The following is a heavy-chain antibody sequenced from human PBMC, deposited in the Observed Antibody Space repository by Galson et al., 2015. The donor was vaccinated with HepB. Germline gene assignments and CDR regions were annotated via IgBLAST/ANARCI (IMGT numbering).Heavy chain of an antibody. CDR1: GFIFSNYA. Sequence: SLRLSCAASGFIFSNYAMTWVRQAPGKGLEWVSTITFTGDTTYYADSVKGRFTISRDNSKNTLYLQMNSLRDEDTATYYCAKNFRSTWEVESWGQGTLVTVSS. V-gene: IGHV3-23*01. J-gene: IGHJ4*02. CDR2: ITFTGDTT. CDR3: AKNFRSTWEVES. D-gene: IGHD2-2*01.